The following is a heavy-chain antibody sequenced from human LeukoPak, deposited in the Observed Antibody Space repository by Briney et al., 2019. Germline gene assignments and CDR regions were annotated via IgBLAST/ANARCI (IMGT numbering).Heavy chain of an antibody. V-gene: IGHV3-23*01. Sequence: GGSLRLSCAASGFTFSSYAMSWVRQAPGKGLEWVSAISGSGGSTYYADSVKGRSTISRDNSKNTLYLQMNSLRAEDTAVYYCAKDPGVVGATTFDYWGQGTLVTVSS. CDR2: ISGSGGST. D-gene: IGHD1-26*01. J-gene: IGHJ4*02. CDR3: AKDPGVVGATTFDY. CDR1: GFTFSSYA.